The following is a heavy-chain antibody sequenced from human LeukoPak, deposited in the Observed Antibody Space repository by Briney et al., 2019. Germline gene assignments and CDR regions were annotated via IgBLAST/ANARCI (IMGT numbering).Heavy chain of an antibody. D-gene: IGHD6-19*01. Sequence: GGSLRLSCAASGFTFSSYVMHWVRQAPGKGLEWVAVIRYDGNNKYYADSVKGRFTISRDNSKNMLYLQMNSLGTEDTAVYYCAKDRWGAVASFDYWGQGTLVTVSS. CDR3: AKDRWGAVASFDY. V-gene: IGHV3-30*02. J-gene: IGHJ4*02. CDR2: IRYDGNNK. CDR1: GFTFSSYV.